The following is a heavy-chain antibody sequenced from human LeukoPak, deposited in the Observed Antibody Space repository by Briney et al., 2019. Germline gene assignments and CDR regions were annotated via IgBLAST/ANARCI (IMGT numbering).Heavy chain of an antibody. D-gene: IGHD2-15*01. CDR2: FYCSGST. J-gene: IGHJ4*01. CDR3: ARHDVAYCNGGPCPYYFDY. CDR1: GGSISNYY. Sequence: PSETLSLTCTVSGGSISNYYWSWIRQPPGKGLEWIAYFYCSGSTNYNPSLKSRVTISVDTSKNQFSLKLSSVTTADTAIYYCARHDVAYCNGGPCPYYFDYSGQGILVIVSS. V-gene: IGHV4-59*08.